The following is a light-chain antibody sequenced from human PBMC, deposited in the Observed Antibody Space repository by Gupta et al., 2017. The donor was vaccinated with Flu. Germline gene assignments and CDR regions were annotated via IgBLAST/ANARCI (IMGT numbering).Light chain of an antibody. CDR2: KDT. CDR1: SLAKQY. J-gene: IGLJ2*01. V-gene: IGLV3-25*01. CDR3: QSTDSSSSSVV. Sequence: GQTARITCSGDSLAKQYFSWFQQKPSQAPVVAIYKDTERPSEIPARFSGSTSGPTATLTISGVQPEDEADYYCQSTDSSSSSVVFGGGTKLTVL.